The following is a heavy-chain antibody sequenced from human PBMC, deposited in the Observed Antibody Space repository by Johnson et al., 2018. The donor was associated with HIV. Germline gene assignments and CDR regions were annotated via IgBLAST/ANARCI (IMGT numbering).Heavy chain of an antibody. Sequence: EVQVVESGGVVVQPGGSLRLSCAASGFTFDDYAMHWVRQAPGNGLEWVSLIRWDGAITHYVDSVKGRFTIYRDNSRNSLYLKMKSLRAEDTALYYCARAEIYEGRVGDFAFDIWGRGTMVTVSS. CDR1: GFTFDDYA. CDR3: ARAEIYEGRVGDFAFDI. J-gene: IGHJ3*02. CDR2: IRWDGAIT. D-gene: IGHD3-10*01. V-gene: IGHV3-43D*03.